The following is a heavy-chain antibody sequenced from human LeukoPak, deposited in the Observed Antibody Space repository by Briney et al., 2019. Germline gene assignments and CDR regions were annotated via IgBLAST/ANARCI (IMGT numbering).Heavy chain of an antibody. V-gene: IGHV4-30-4*08. CDR2: IYYSGST. CDR3: ARVWDCSGGSCYSGDAFDI. Sequence: PSQTLSLTCTVSGGSISSGDYYWSWIRQPPGKGLEWIGYIYYSGSTYYNPSPKSRVTISVDTSKNQFSLKLSSVTAADTAVYYCARVWDCSGGSCYSGDAFDIWGQGTMVTVSS. D-gene: IGHD2-15*01. J-gene: IGHJ3*02. CDR1: GGSISSGDYY.